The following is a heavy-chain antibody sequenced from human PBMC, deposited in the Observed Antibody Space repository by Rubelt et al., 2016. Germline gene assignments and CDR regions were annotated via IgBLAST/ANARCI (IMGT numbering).Heavy chain of an antibody. Sequence: QVQLQQWGAGLLKPSETLSLTCAVYGGSFSGYYWSWIRQPPGKGLEWIGSIYYSGSTYYNPSLKCRVTISVDTSKNQFSLKLSSVTAADTAVYYCARTVAGFFRRFDPWGQGTLVTVSS. D-gene: IGHD6-19*01. CDR1: GGSFSGYY. CDR3: ARTVAGFFRRFDP. V-gene: IGHV4-34*01. CDR2: IYYSGST. J-gene: IGHJ5*02.